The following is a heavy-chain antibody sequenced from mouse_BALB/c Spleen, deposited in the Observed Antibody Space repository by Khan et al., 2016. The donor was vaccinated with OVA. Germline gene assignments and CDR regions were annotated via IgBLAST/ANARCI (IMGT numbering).Heavy chain of an antibody. CDR2: INPSDSET. CDR1: GYTFTSYW. Sequence: QVQLQQSGAELVRPGASVKLSCKASGYTFTSYWMNWVRQRPGQGLDWIGNINPSDSETHYNQMFKDKATLTVDKSSGTAYMQLSSLTSEDSAVYYCARREKYGYDPSWFAYWGQGTLVTVSA. CDR3: ARREKYGYDPSWFAY. V-gene: IGHV1-61*01. D-gene: IGHD2-2*01. J-gene: IGHJ3*01.